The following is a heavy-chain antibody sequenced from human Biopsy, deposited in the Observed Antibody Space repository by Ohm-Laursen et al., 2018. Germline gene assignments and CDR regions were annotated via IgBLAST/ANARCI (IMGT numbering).Heavy chain of an antibody. CDR1: GDSISSNY. V-gene: IGHV4-59*01. D-gene: IGHD3-22*01. CDR3: ARDRGYYSDRTVPGYFDL. CDR2: VFYTGST. J-gene: IGHJ2*01. Sequence: GTLSLTCTVSGDSISSNYWSWIRQPPGKGLEWLGYVFYTGSTDYNPSLQSRVTISVDTSKNHFSLRLRSVTPADTAIYYCARDRGYYSDRTVPGYFDLWGRGTLVTVSS.